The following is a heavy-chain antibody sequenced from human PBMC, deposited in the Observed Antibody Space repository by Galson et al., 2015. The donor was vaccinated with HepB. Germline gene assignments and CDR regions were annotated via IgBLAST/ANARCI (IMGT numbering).Heavy chain of an antibody. Sequence: SVKVSCKASGSTFSSHTIHWVRQAPGQRLEWMGWINTGNGNTRYSQKFQDRVTFTRDTSASTAYMELSSLRSEDTAVYYCAIAPIVPAAIFWFDPCGQVTLVTVSS. J-gene: IGHJ5*02. V-gene: IGHV1-3*04. D-gene: IGHD2-2*01. CDR1: GSTFSSHT. CDR3: AIAPIVPAAIFWFDP. CDR2: INTGNGNT.